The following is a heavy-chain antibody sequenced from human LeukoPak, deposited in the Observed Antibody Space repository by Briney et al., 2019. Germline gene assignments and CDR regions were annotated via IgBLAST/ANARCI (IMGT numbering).Heavy chain of an antibody. CDR3: VKSPLGDCSNTRCSDR. Sequence: PGGFLRLSCAASGFTFSDYYMSWIRQAPGKGLEWVSYISSSGSTIYYADSVKGRFTISGDNAKNSLYLQMNSLRTEDTAVYHCVKSPLGDCSNTRCSDRWGQGILVTVSS. J-gene: IGHJ4*02. CDR1: GFTFSDYY. D-gene: IGHD2-2*01. CDR2: ISSSGSTI. V-gene: IGHV3-11*04.